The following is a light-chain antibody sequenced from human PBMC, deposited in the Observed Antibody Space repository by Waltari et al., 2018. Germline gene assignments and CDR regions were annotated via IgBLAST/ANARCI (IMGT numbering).Light chain of an antibody. Sequence: EILMTQSPATLSVSAGERATLSCRASQSVSRDLAWYQHKPGQAPRLLLYGASTRATGIPARFSGSGSETEFTLTISSLQSEDFAVSYCQQCNTWPWTFGQGTKVEIK. CDR2: GAS. V-gene: IGKV3-15*01. CDR1: QSVSRD. J-gene: IGKJ1*01. CDR3: QQCNTWPWT.